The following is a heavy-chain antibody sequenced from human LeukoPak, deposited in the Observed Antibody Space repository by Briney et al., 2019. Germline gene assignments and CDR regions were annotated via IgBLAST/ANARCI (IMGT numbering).Heavy chain of an antibody. Sequence: KPSETLSLTCAVYGGSFSGYYWGWIRQPPGKGLEWIGEINHSGSTNYNPSLKSRVTISVDTSKNQFSLKLSSVTAADTAVYYCARPPARYCSSTSCYRLPFDYWGQGTLVTVSS. V-gene: IGHV4-34*01. J-gene: IGHJ4*02. CDR3: ARPPARYCSSTSCYRLPFDY. CDR2: INHSGST. D-gene: IGHD2-2*01. CDR1: GGSFSGYY.